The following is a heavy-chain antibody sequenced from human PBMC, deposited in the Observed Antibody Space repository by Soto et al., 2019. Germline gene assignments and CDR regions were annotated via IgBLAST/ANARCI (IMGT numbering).Heavy chain of an antibody. CDR1: GFTFSDYY. CDR2: ISSSSSYT. CDR3: ARDRGEQQLAYYYYYGMDV. Sequence: GGSLRLSXAASGFTFSDYYMSWIRQAPGKGLEWVSYISSSSSYTNYADSVKGRFTISRDNAKNSLYLQMNSLRAEDTAVYYCARDRGEQQLAYYYYYGMDVWGQGTTVTVSS. J-gene: IGHJ6*02. V-gene: IGHV3-11*06. D-gene: IGHD6-13*01.